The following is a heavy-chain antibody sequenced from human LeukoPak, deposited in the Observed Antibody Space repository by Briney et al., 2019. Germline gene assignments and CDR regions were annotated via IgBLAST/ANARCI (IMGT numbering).Heavy chain of an antibody. Sequence: ASVKVSCKASGYTFSNYGLNWVRQAPGQGLEWVGRIAAYSGDINYAEKFRGRVTLSTDTSTSTAFMELRSLRSDDTAVYYCTRGVAAAGPPDYWGQGTLVTVSS. V-gene: IGHV1-18*01. D-gene: IGHD6-13*01. J-gene: IGHJ4*02. CDR2: IAAYSGDI. CDR3: TRGVAAAGPPDY. CDR1: GYTFSNYG.